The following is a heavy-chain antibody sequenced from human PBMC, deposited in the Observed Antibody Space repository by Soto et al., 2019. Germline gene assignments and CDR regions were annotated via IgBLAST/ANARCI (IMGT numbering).Heavy chain of an antibody. V-gene: IGHV1-69*01. CDR2: IIPIFGTA. J-gene: IGHJ5*02. CDR1: GGTFSSYA. Sequence: QVQLVQSGAEVKKPGSSVKVSCKASGGTFSSYAISWVRQAPGQGLEWMGGIIPIFGTANCTQKFQGRVKITADESRSTGYMELSSLRSEDTAVYYCARDRRGWYVNWFDPWGQGALVTVSS. CDR3: ARDRRGWYVNWFDP. D-gene: IGHD6-13*01.